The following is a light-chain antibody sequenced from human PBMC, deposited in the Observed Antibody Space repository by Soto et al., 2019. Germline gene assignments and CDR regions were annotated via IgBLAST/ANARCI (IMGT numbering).Light chain of an antibody. Sequence: DIVMTQSPDSLAVSLGERATVNCKSSQSLLYSSNNKNYLGWYQHKPGQPPKLLLYWASTRESGVPDRFSGSGYGTDFTLTISSLQAEDVAIYYCQQYYALPLSFGGGTRVEIK. J-gene: IGKJ4*01. V-gene: IGKV4-1*01. CDR2: WAS. CDR1: QSLLYSSNNKNY. CDR3: QQYYALPLS.